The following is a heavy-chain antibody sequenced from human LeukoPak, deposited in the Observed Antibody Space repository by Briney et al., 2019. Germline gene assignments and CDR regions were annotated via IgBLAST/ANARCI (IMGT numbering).Heavy chain of an antibody. V-gene: IGHV4-39*01. D-gene: IGHD3-10*01. CDR3: ARRVDYYGSGSYYFDY. CDR1: GGSISSTNYY. J-gene: IGHJ4*02. Sequence: SETLSLTYTVSGGSISSTNYYWGWIRQPPGKGLEWIGSIYYSGSTYYNPSLKSRVTISVDTSKNQFSLRLSSVTAADTAVYYCARRVDYYGSGSYYFDYWGQGTLVTVSS. CDR2: IYYSGST.